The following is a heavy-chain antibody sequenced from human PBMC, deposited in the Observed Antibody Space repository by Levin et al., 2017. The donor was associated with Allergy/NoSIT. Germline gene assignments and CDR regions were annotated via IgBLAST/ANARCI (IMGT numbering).Heavy chain of an antibody. D-gene: IGHD3-9*01. J-gene: IGHJ3*02. CDR3: ARRHFDPRSWAFDI. Sequence: SETLSLTCTVSGGSISSSSYYWGWIRQPPGKGLEWIGSIYYSGSTYYNPSLKSRVTISVDTSKNQFSLKLSSVTAADTAVYFCARRHFDPRSWAFDIWGQGTMVTVSS. V-gene: IGHV4-39*01. CDR1: GGSISSSSYY. CDR2: IYYSGST.